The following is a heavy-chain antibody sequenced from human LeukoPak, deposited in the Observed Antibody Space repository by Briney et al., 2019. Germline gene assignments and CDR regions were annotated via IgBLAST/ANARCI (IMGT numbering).Heavy chain of an antibody. J-gene: IGHJ6*03. CDR1: GYTFTGYY. CDR3: ARDRRKVVAATPFYMDV. Sequence: PSVKVSCKASGYTFTGYYMHWVRQAPGHGLEWMGWINPNSGGTNYAQKFQGRVTMTRDTSISTAYMELSRLRSDDTAVYYCARDRRKVVAATPFYMDVWGKGTTVTVSS. D-gene: IGHD2-15*01. V-gene: IGHV1-2*02. CDR2: INPNSGGT.